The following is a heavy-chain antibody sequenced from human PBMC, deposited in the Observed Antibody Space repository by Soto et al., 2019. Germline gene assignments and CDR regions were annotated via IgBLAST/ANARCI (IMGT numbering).Heavy chain of an antibody. J-gene: IGHJ4*02. D-gene: IGHD3-3*01. V-gene: IGHV3-23*01. CDR1: GFTFSGYA. CDR2: ISGSGGST. Sequence: GGFLRLSCAASGFTFSGYAMRWVRQDPGKGLEWVSAISGSGGSTYYADSVKGRFTISRDNSKNTLYLQMNSLRAEDTAVYYCAKVPDRPRYDFWSGYPFDYWGQGTLVTVSS. CDR3: AKVPDRPRYDFWSGYPFDY.